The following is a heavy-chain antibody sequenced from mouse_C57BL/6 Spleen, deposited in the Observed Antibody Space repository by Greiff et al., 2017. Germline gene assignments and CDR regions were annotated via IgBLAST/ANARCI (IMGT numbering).Heavy chain of an antibody. D-gene: IGHD1-1*01. Sequence: VKLVESGPGLVQPSQSLSITCTVSGFSLTSYGVHWVRQSPGKGLEWLGVIWRGGSTDYNAAFMSRLGITKDNSKSQVFFKMNSLQADDTAIYYCAKNFYYYGSSYWYFDVWGTGTTVTVSS. CDR1: GFSLTSYG. CDR3: AKNFYYYGSSYWYFDV. J-gene: IGHJ1*03. CDR2: IWRGGST. V-gene: IGHV2-5*01.